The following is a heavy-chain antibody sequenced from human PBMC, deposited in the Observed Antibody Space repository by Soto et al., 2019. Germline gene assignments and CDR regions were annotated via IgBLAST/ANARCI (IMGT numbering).Heavy chain of an antibody. Sequence: QVQLVQSGAEVKKPGASVKVSCKASGYTFTNHDIYWVRQATGQGLEWMGWVNPHSGNTDYAQKFQGRVTLTRNTSITTAYMELSSLKSDDTAVYYCARAHWNGDDFDYWGQGSLVSVSS. V-gene: IGHV1-8*01. CDR2: VNPHSGNT. CDR3: ARAHWNGDDFDY. CDR1: GYTFTNHD. J-gene: IGHJ4*02. D-gene: IGHD1-1*01.